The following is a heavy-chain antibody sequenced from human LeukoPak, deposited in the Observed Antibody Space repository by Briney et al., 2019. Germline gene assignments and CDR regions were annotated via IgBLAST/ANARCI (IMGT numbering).Heavy chain of an antibody. D-gene: IGHD3-10*01. V-gene: IGHV1-18*01. CDR1: GYTFTSHG. Sequence: ASVKVSCKASGYTFTSHGISWVRQAPGQGLEWMGWISAYNGNTNYAQKLQGRVTMTTDTSTSTAYMELRSLRSDDTAVYYCARDLVVRGLRPNWFDPWGQGTLVTVSS. CDR2: ISAYNGNT. CDR3: ARDLVVRGLRPNWFDP. J-gene: IGHJ5*02.